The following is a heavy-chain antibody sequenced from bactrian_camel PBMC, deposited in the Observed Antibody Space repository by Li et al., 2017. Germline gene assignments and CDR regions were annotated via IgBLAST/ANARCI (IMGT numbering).Heavy chain of an antibody. J-gene: IGHJ4*01. D-gene: IGHD2*01. Sequence: HVQLVESGGGSAQAGGSLRLSCAASEYANCLAWFRQAPGKERERVAGFSPNAVTDYADFVKARFTISQDSARNTLYLQMNDLKPGDTAMYYCAAADYSSYPICDIEASEYNFWGQGTQVTVS. V-gene: IGHV3S55*01. CDR2: FSPNAVT. CDR3: AAADYSSYPICDIEASEYNF. CDR1: EYANC.